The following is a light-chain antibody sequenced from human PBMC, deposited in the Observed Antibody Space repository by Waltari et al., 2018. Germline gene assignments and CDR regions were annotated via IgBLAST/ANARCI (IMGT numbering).Light chain of an antibody. J-gene: IGKJ4*01. CDR3: QQYNSWPLT. CDR1: QSVSSS. CDR2: GAS. Sequence: EIVMTQSPATLSVSPGERATLSCRASQSVSSSLAWYQHKPGQAPRLLISGASTRATIIPDRFRGTGSGTEFTLTISSMQSEDFAVYYCQQYNSWPLTFGGGTKVEIK. V-gene: IGKV3-15*01.